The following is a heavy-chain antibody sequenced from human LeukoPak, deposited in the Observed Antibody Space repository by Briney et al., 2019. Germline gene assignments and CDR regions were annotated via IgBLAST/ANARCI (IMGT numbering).Heavy chain of an antibody. V-gene: IGHV3-21*01. Sequence: GGSLRLSCAASGFTFSSYSMNWVRQAPGKGLEWVSSMSSRSSDIYYADSVKGRFTISRDNAKNSLFLQMTSLRAEETAVYSCARGTRAVGGDYYYGMDVWGQGATVTVSS. CDR3: ARGTRAVGGDYYYGMDV. CDR2: MSSRSSDI. J-gene: IGHJ6*02. D-gene: IGHD6-19*01. CDR1: GFTFSSYS.